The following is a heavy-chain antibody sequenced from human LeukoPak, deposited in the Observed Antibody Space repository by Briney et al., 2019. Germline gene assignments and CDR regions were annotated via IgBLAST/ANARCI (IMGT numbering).Heavy chain of an antibody. CDR2: ISWNSGSI. J-gene: IGHJ4*02. CDR1: GFTFDDYA. CDR3: AKDTRPHYSGYDTVGPDFDY. D-gene: IGHD5-12*01. Sequence: GRSLRLSCAASGFTFDDYAMHWVRQAPGRGLEWVSGISWNSGSIGYADSVKGRFTISRDNAKNSLYLQMNSLRAEDMALYYCAKDTRPHYSGYDTVGPDFDYWGQGTLVTVSS. V-gene: IGHV3-9*03.